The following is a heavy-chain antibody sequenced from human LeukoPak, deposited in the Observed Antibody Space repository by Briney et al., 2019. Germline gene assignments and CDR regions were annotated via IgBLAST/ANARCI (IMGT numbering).Heavy chain of an antibody. J-gene: IGHJ4*02. Sequence: GGSLRLSCVASGFTFSSYEMNWVRQAPGKGLEWVSYIGSSGSTIYYADSVKGRFTISRDNAKNSLYLQMNSLRAGDTAVYYCAGYYDYVWGSYRYFDYWGQGTLVTVSS. CDR2: IGSSGSTI. CDR1: GFTFSSYE. CDR3: AGYYDYVWGSYRYFDY. D-gene: IGHD3-16*02. V-gene: IGHV3-48*03.